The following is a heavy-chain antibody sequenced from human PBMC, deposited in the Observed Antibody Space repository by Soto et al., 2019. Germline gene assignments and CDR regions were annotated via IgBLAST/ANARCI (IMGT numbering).Heavy chain of an antibody. CDR2: INHSGST. CDR3: ARGEEGGTGFYYYYYYMDV. D-gene: IGHD1-26*01. V-gene: IGHV4-34*01. J-gene: IGHJ6*03. Sequence: SETLSLTCAVYGGSFSGYYWSWIRQPPGKGLEWIGEINHSGSTNYNPSLKSRVTISVDTSKNQFSLKLSSVTAADTAVYYCARGEEGGTGFYYYYYYMDVWGKGTTVTVSS. CDR1: GGSFSGYY.